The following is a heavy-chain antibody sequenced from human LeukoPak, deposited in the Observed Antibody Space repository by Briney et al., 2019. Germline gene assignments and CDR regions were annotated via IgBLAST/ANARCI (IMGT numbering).Heavy chain of an antibody. CDR3: ARGGLVRGLINSLIAFDI. V-gene: IGHV4-59*12. D-gene: IGHD3-10*01. Sequence: SETLSLTCTVSGGSISSYYWSWIRQPPGKGLEWIGYIYYSGSTNYNPSLKSRVTISVDTSKNQLSLHLNSVTPEDTAVYYCARGGLVRGLINSLIAFDIWDQGTMVTVSS. CDR2: IYYSGST. CDR1: GGSISSYY. J-gene: IGHJ3*02.